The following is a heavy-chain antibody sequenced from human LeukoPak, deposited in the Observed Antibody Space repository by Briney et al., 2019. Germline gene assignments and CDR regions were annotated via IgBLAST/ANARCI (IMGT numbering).Heavy chain of an antibody. V-gene: IGHV3-7*01. D-gene: IGHD1-26*01. CDR2: IKHDGSEE. J-gene: IGHJ4*02. CDR3: ARDSYWYPVDY. Sequence: GGSLGLSCVASGFTFSSYYMTWVRQAPGKGLEWVANIKHDGSEENYVDSMKGRFTISRDNAKNSLFLQMNSLRAEDTAVYYCARDSYWYPVDYWGQGTLVTVSS. CDR1: GFTFSSYY.